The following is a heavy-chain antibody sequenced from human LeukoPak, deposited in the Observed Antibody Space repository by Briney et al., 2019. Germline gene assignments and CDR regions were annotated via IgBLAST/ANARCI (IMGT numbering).Heavy chain of an antibody. Sequence: GGSLRLSCAASGFTFSSYWMSWVRQAPGKGLEWVANIKQDGSEKYYVDSVKGRFTISRDNAKNSLYLQMNSLRAEDTAIYYCAKSRAPDTTLLFDYWGQGTLVTVSS. J-gene: IGHJ4*02. CDR2: IKQDGSEK. CDR3: AKSRAPDTTLLFDY. D-gene: IGHD1-1*01. CDR1: GFTFSSYW. V-gene: IGHV3-7*03.